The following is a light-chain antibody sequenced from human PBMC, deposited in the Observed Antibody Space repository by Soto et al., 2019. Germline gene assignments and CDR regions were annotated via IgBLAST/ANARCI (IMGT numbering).Light chain of an antibody. Sequence: QSALTQPASVSGSPGQSITISCTGTSSDVGGYNYVSWYQQHPGKAPKLMIYEVNNRPSGVSNRFSGSKSGNTASLTISGLQAEDEADYYCSSYTSSSTLVFATGTKVTVL. V-gene: IGLV2-14*01. CDR1: SSDVGGYNY. J-gene: IGLJ1*01. CDR2: EVN. CDR3: SSYTSSSTLV.